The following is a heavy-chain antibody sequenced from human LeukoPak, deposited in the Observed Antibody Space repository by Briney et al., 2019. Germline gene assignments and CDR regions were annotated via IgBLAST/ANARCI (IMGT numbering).Heavy chain of an antibody. CDR1: GFTFSSYA. CDR2: ISYDGSNK. Sequence: GGSLRLSCAASGFTFSSYAMHWVRQAPGKGLEWVAVISYDGSNKYYADSVKRRFTISRDNSKNTLYLQMNSLRAEDTAVYYCARDQDYYGSGSCFDYWGQGTLVTVSS. D-gene: IGHD3-10*01. J-gene: IGHJ4*02. V-gene: IGHV3-30-3*01. CDR3: ARDQDYYGSGSCFDY.